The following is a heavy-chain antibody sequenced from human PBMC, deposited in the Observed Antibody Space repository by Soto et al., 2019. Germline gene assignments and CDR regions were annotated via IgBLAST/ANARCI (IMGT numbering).Heavy chain of an antibody. CDR3: AASFGKAAAGTSSYYYYGMDV. V-gene: IGHV1-58*01. CDR1: GFTFTSSA. Sequence: ASVKVSCKASGFTFTSSAVQWVRQARGQRLEWIGWIVVGSGNTNYAQKFQERVTITRDMSTSTAYMELSSLRSEDTAVYYCAASFGKAAAGTSSYYYYGMDVWGQGTTVTVSS. J-gene: IGHJ6*02. CDR2: IVVGSGNT. D-gene: IGHD6-13*01.